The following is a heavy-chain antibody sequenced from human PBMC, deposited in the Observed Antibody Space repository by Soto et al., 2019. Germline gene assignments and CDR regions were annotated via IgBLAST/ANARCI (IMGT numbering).Heavy chain of an antibody. V-gene: IGHV3-72*01. CDR2: ARNNDHGYTI. J-gene: IGHJ4*02. D-gene: IGHD2-8*01. CDR3: ARLMGTTFDL. CDR1: GVSFSDHF. Sequence: GGSLRLSCAASGVSFSDHFMDWIRAAPGKGLGWVGRARNNDHGYTIAYAASVKVRFIISRDDSKNSLFLQTNSLKLEDTAVYFCARLMGTTFDLWGQGTPVTVS.